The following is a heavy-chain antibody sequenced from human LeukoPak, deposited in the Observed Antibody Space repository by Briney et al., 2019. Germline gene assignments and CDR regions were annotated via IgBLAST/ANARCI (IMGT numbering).Heavy chain of an antibody. CDR1: GFTLSNVW. D-gene: IGHD3-10*01. J-gene: IGHJ4*02. Sequence: PGGSLRLSCAASGFTLSNVWMSWVRQAPGKGLELVGRIKSKTDGGTIDYAAPVKDRFTISRDDSKNTLFLEMNSLNTEDAAVYYGTAGVSRGDWGQGTLVTVSS. CDR3: TAGVSRGD. CDR2: IKSKTDGGTI. V-gene: IGHV3-15*01.